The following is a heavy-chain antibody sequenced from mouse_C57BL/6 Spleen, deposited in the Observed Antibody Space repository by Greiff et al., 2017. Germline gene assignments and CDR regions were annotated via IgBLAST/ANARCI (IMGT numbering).Heavy chain of an antibody. Sequence: EVQVVESEGGLVQPGSSMKLSCTASGFTFSDYYMAWVRQVPEKGLEWVANINYDGSSTYYLDSLKSRFIISRDNAKNILYLQLSSLKSEDTATYYCARVGAYYSHAMDYWGQGTSVTVSS. V-gene: IGHV5-16*01. CDR1: GFTFSDYY. CDR2: INYDGSST. J-gene: IGHJ4*01. CDR3: ARVGAYYSHAMDY. D-gene: IGHD2-12*01.